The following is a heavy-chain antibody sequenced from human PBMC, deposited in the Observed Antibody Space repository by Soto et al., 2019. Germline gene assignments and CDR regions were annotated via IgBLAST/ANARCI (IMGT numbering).Heavy chain of an antibody. V-gene: IGHV4-31*03. CDR1: GGSISSGGYY. Sequence: QVQLQESGPGLVKPSQTLSLTCTVSGGSISSGGYYWSWIRQHPGKGLEWIGYIYYSGSTYYNPSLKSRVTISVDTSKNQFSLKLSSVTAADTAVYYCARSYYDFWSGYYSDYYYGMDVWGQGTTVTVSS. J-gene: IGHJ6*02. CDR2: IYYSGST. CDR3: ARSYYDFWSGYYSDYYYGMDV. D-gene: IGHD3-3*01.